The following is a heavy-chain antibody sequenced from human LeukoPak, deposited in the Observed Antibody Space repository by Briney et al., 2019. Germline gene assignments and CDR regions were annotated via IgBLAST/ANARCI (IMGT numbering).Heavy chain of an antibody. D-gene: IGHD1-1*01. J-gene: IGHJ4*02. CDR2: IYHSATT. Sequence: SETLSLTCTVSGYSISSGFYWGWIRQPPGKGLEWIGSIYHSATTHYNSSLKSRATISVDTSKNQFSLKLSSVTAADTAVYYCARAVGLTQGGTFDYWGQGTLVTVSS. CDR1: GYSISSGFY. V-gene: IGHV4-38-2*02. CDR3: ARAVGLTQGGTFDY.